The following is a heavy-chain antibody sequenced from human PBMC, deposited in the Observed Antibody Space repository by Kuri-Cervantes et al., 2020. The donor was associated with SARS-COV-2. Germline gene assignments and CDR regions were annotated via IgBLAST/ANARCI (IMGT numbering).Heavy chain of an antibody. J-gene: IGHJ4*02. CDR2: IIPILGIA. D-gene: IGHD2-2*01. V-gene: IGHV1-69*04. Sequence: SVKVASTASGGNFSNYAITWVRQAPGQGLEWMGRIIPILGIANYAQKFQGRVTITADKSTSTAYMELSSLRSEDTAVYYCARDEYRYRSSTSCYVWGQGTLVTVSS. CDR3: ARDEYRYRSSTSCYV. CDR1: GGNFSNYA.